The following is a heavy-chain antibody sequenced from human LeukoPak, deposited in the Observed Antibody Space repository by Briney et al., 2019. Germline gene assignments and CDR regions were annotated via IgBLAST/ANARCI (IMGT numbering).Heavy chain of an antibody. CDR1: GFTFSNYW. Sequence: GGSLRLSCAASGFTFSNYWMHWVRQAPGKGLVWVSRINSDGSSTSYADSVKGRFTISRDNAKNTLYLQLNSLRAEDTAVYYCAKDWDQLLYYFDYWGQGTLVTVSS. J-gene: IGHJ4*02. CDR2: INSDGSST. V-gene: IGHV3-74*01. CDR3: AKDWDQLLYYFDY. D-gene: IGHD2-2*01.